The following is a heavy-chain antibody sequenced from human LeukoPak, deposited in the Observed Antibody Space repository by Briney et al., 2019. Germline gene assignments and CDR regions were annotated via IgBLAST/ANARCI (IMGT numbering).Heavy chain of an antibody. CDR3: ARDTGMIAFDI. CDR1: GYTFTGYY. J-gene: IGHJ3*02. Sequence: ASVTVSCTASGYTFTGYYMHWVRQAPGQGLEWMGWINPNSGGTNYAQKFQGRVTMTRDTSISTAYMELSRLRSDDTAVYYCARDTGMIAFDIWGQGTMVTVSS. D-gene: IGHD1-1*01. CDR2: INPNSGGT. V-gene: IGHV1-2*02.